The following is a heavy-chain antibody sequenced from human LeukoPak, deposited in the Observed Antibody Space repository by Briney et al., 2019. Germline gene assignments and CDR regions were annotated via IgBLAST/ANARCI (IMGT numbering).Heavy chain of an antibody. D-gene: IGHD3-22*01. V-gene: IGHV5-51*01. CDR3: AQSSGYYANFDY. CDR1: GYSFTHYW. Sequence: GESLKISCKATGYSFTHYWIGWVRQMPGKGLEWMGITYPGGADTRYSPSFEGQVTISADKSTTTAYLHWSSLKASDTAMYYCAQSSGYYANFDYWGQGTLVTVSS. CDR2: TYPGGADT. J-gene: IGHJ4*02.